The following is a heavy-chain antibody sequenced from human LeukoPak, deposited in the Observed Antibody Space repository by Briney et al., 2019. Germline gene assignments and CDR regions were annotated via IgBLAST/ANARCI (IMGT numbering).Heavy chain of an antibody. V-gene: IGHV4-39*07. D-gene: IGHD3-10*01. CDR3: ARASRGSGSYVY. J-gene: IGHJ4*02. CDR1: GGSISSGPYY. CDR2: INHSGST. Sequence: SETLSLTCTVSGGSISSGPYYWSWIRQPPGKGLEWIGEINHSGSTNYNPSLKSRVTISVDTSKNQFSLKLSSVTAADTAVYYCARASRGSGSYVYWGQGTLVTVSS.